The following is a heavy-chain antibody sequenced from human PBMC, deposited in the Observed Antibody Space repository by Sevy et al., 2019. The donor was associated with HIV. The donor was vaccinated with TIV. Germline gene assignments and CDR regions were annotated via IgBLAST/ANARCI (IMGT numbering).Heavy chain of an antibody. V-gene: IGHV3-9*01. CDR3: AKDMDAFTIFGVVKSSGAFDI. Sequence: GGSLRLSCAASGFTFDDYAMHWVRQAPGKGLEWVSRNSWNSGSIGYADSVKGRFTISRDNAKNSLYLQMNSLRAEDTALYYCAKDMDAFTIFGVVKSSGAFDIWGQGTMVTVSS. D-gene: IGHD3-3*01. J-gene: IGHJ3*02. CDR1: GFTFDDYA. CDR2: NSWNSGSI.